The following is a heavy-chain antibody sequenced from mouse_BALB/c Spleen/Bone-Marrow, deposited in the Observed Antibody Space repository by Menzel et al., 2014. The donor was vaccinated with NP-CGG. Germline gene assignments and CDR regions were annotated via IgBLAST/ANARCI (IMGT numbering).Heavy chain of an antibody. CDR3: ASYYGYDEGFAY. CDR1: GYTFTSYW. D-gene: IGHD2-2*01. CDR2: IDPSDSYT. J-gene: IGHJ3*01. V-gene: IGHV1-69*02. Sequence: QVQLQHSGAELVKPGASVKLSCKASGYTFTSYWMHWVKQRPGQGLEWIGEIDPSDSYTNYNQKFKGKATLTVDKSSSTAYMQLSSLTSEDSAVYYCASYYGYDEGFAYWGQGTLVTVSA.